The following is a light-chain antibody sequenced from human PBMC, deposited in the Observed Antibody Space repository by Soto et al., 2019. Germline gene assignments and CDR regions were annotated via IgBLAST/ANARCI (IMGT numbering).Light chain of an antibody. J-gene: IGLJ2*01. CDR2: EGS. Sequence: QSALTQPGSVSGSPGQSITISCSGTSSEIGSYNLVSWYQQHPGKAPKVIIFEGSRLPSGVSSRFSGSKSGNTASLTISGLRTEDEADYYCSSYAGSNVLVVFGGGTKVTVL. CDR1: SSEIGSYNL. V-gene: IGLV2-23*01. CDR3: SSYAGSNVLVV.